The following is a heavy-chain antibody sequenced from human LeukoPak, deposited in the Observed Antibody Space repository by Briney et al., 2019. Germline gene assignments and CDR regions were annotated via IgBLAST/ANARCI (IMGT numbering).Heavy chain of an antibody. CDR2: IRKDGSEK. J-gene: IGHJ4*02. Sequence: GGALRLSCEASGFILSSYVMNWVRQAPGKGLEWVANIRKDGSEKNYVDSVKGRFTISRDNAKNSLYLQMNSLRDEDTAVYYCVRGSFSCSGYWGQGTLVTVSP. CDR3: VRGSFSCSGY. V-gene: IGHV3-7*05. CDR1: GFILSSYV. D-gene: IGHD2-21*01.